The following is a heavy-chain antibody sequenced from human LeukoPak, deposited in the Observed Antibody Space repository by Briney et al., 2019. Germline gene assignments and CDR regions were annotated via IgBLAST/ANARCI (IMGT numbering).Heavy chain of an antibody. CDR2: INGDGRDT. V-gene: IGHV3-7*01. J-gene: IGHJ4*02. CDR1: DFSFSTYW. D-gene: IGHD3-22*01. CDR3: ARGVSSAIDW. Sequence: GVSLRLSCAASDFSFSTYWMNWVRQAPGKGLEWVANINGDGRDTYYVGSVRGRFTISRDNADNSLYLQMNSLRGDDTAVYYCARGVSSAIDWWGQGTLVTVSS.